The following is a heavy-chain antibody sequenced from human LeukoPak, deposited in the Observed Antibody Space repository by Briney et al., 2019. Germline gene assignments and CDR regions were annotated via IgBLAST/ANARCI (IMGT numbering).Heavy chain of an antibody. V-gene: IGHV4-31*03. J-gene: IGHJ3*02. D-gene: IGHD6-19*01. Sequence: PSETLSLTCTVSGGSISSGGYYWSWIRQHPGKGLEWIGYIYYSGSTYYNPSLKSRVTISVDTSKNQFSLKLSSVTAADTAVYYCARDPGSSGWWGAFDIWGQGTMVTVSS. CDR3: ARDPGSSGWWGAFDI. CDR1: GGSISSGGYY. CDR2: IYYSGST.